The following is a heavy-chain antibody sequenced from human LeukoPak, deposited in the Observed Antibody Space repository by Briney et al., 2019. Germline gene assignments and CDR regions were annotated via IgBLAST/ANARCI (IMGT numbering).Heavy chain of an antibody. CDR3: ATVVGDNWNDEAGIDY. D-gene: IGHD1-1*01. V-gene: IGHV1-24*01. J-gene: IGHJ4*02. CDR2: FDPEDGET. CDR1: GYTLTELS. Sequence: ASVKVSCKDSGYTLTELSMHWVRQAPGKGLEWMGGFDPEDGETIYAQKFQGRVTMTEDTSTDTAYMELSSLRSEDTAVYYCATVVGDNWNDEAGIDYWGQGTLVTVSS.